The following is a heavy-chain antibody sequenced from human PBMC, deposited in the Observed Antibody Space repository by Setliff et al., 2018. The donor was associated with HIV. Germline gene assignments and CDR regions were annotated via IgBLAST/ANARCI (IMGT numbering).Heavy chain of an antibody. CDR3: ARTYYYDASGYYRPFDI. J-gene: IGHJ3*02. V-gene: IGHV3-48*01. Sequence: HPGGSLRLSCVVSGVTFSIYSMAWVRQAPGKGLEWLSYIGSDVSIIFYGDSVKGRFTVSRDNAKNSLYLQINSLRAEDTAVYYCARTYYYDASGYYRPFDIWGQGTMVTVSS. CDR1: GVTFSIYS. CDR2: IGSDVSII. D-gene: IGHD3-22*01.